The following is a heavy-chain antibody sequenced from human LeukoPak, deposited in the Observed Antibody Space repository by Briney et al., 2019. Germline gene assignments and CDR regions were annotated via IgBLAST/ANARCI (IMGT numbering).Heavy chain of an antibody. J-gene: IGHJ4*02. D-gene: IGHD5-24*01. V-gene: IGHV1-46*01. Sequence: EASVKVSCKASGYTFTNYYIHWVRQAPGQGLEWMGIINPGGRSTSYAQKFQGRVTMTRDTSTSTVYMELSSLRSEDTAVYYCAREIGPIQLHLWGSAFDYWGQGTLVTVSS. CDR3: AREIGPIQLHLWGSAFDY. CDR1: GYTFTNYY. CDR2: INPGGRST.